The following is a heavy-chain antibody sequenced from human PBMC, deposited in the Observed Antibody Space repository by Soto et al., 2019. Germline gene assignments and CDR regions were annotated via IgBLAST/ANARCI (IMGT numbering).Heavy chain of an antibody. CDR2: VNHSGST. Sequence: QVQLQQWGAGLLKPSETLSLTCAVYGGSFSGYYWSWIRQPPGTGLEWIGEVNHSGSTNYNPSLKSRVHLPVHASKDPFSLKRSSVTAPVTAVYDCASALHGSRSWASYGMDVWGQGNPVTVSS. D-gene: IGHD3-10*01. CDR3: ASALHGSRSWASYGMDV. J-gene: IGHJ6*02. CDR1: GGSFSGYY. V-gene: IGHV4-34*01.